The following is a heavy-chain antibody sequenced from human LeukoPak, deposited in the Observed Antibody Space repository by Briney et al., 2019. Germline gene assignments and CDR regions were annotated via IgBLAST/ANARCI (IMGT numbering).Heavy chain of an antibody. V-gene: IGHV1-46*01. J-gene: IGHJ3*02. CDR2: INPSGGST. CDR1: GYTFTSYY. D-gene: IGHD3-22*01. CDR3: ASNNYYDSSGYPPVNAFDI. Sequence: APVKVSCRASGYTFTSYYMHWVRQAPGQGLEWMGIINPSGGSTSYAQKFQGRVTMTRDTSTSTVYMELSSLGSEDTAVYYCASNNYYDSSGYPPVNAFDIWGQGTMVTVSS.